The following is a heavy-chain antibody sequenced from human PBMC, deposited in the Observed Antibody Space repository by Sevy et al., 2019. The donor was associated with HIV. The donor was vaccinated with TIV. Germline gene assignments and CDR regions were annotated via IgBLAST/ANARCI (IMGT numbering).Heavy chain of an antibody. CDR1: GFTFSTYA. CDR3: AKDRVSGTYYTGDFDY. D-gene: IGHD3-10*01. V-gene: IGHV3-23*01. J-gene: IGHJ4*02. CDR2: ISFSGGGT. Sequence: GGSLRLSCAASGFTFSTYAMTWVRQAPGKGLEWVSVISFSGGGTYYADSVKGRFTISRDNSKNTLYLQMISLRAEDTAVYYCAKDRVSGTYYTGDFDYWGQGTLVTVSS.